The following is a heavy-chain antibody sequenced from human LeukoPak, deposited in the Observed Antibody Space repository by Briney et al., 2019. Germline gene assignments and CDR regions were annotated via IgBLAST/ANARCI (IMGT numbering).Heavy chain of an antibody. CDR1: GFTFSFYE. CDR3: ARDRAGGGI. Sequence: GGSLRLSCAASGFTFSFYEMNWFRQAPGKGLEWLSYISSCGDTIFYADYVKVRFTISRDNAKNSLFLQMNSLRAEDTAVYYCARDRAGGGIWAQGTLVTVSS. J-gene: IGHJ3*02. V-gene: IGHV3-48*03. CDR2: ISSCGDTI. D-gene: IGHD1-14*01.